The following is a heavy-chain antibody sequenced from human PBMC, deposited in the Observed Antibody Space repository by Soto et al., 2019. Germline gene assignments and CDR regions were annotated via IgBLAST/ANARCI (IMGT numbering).Heavy chain of an antibody. V-gene: IGHV5-51*01. D-gene: IGHD2-15*01. Sequence: GESLKISCKGSGYSFTSYWIGWVRQMPGKGLEWMGIIYPGDSDTRYSPSFQGQVTISADKSISTAYLQWSSLKASDTAMYYCARQGAGYCSGGSCFHAFDIWGQGTMVTVSS. CDR1: GYSFTSYW. J-gene: IGHJ3*02. CDR3: ARQGAGYCSGGSCFHAFDI. CDR2: IYPGDSDT.